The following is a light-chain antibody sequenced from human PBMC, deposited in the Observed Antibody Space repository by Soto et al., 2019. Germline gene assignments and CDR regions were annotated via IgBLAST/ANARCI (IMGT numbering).Light chain of an antibody. Sequence: DIVMTQSPDSLALSLSERATITCKSSQSGLSHSTKKSYLCWYQQKPGQPPKLLIYLAATRESGVPDRFSGSGSGTDFPLTISSLQAEDVALYYCQQYFSTPITFGQGTRLEL. V-gene: IGKV4-1*01. CDR3: QQYFSTPIT. CDR2: LAA. CDR1: QSGLSHSTKKSY. J-gene: IGKJ5*01.